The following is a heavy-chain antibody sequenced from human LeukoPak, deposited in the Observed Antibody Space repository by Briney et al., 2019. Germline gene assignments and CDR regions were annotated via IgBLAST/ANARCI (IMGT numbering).Heavy chain of an antibody. CDR1: GGSFSGYY. Sequence: SETLSLTCAVYGGSFSGYYWSWIRQPPGKGLEWIGEINHSGSTNYNPSLKSRVTISVDTSKNQFSLKLSSVTAADTAVYYCARGGPIVVEPAAMGDFDYWGQGTLVTVSS. CDR2: INHSGST. J-gene: IGHJ4*02. V-gene: IGHV4-34*01. CDR3: ARGGPIVVEPAAMGDFDY. D-gene: IGHD2-2*01.